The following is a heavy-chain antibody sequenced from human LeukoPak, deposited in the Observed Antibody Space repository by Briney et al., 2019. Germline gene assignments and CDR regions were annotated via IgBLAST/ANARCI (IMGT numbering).Heavy chain of an antibody. J-gene: IGHJ3*02. D-gene: IGHD3-22*01. Sequence: GGSLRLSCAASGFTFSSYAMSWVRQAPGKGLEWVSAISGSGGSTYYADSVEGRFTISRDNSKNTLYLQMNSLRAEDTAVYYCAKDPYDSSGYKSDAFDIWGQGTMVTVSS. CDR3: AKDPYDSSGYKSDAFDI. CDR2: ISGSGGST. V-gene: IGHV3-23*01. CDR1: GFTFSSYA.